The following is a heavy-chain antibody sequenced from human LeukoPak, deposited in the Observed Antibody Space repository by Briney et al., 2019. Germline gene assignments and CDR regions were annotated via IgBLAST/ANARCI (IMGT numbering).Heavy chain of an antibody. V-gene: IGHV1-18*01. CDR2: INAYNGNT. D-gene: IGHD1-1*01. Sequence: ASVKVSCKTSGYTLANSGITWVRQAPGQGLEWMGWINAYNGNTNYAQKVQGRVTMSTDTSTSTAYMELRSLRSDDTAVYYCARAQWYNDYWGQGTLVTVSS. CDR1: GYTLANSG. CDR3: ARAQWYNDY. J-gene: IGHJ4*02.